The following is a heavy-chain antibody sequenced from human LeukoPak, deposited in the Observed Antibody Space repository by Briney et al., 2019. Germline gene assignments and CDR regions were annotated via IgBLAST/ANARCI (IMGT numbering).Heavy chain of an antibody. CDR3: ARDGLTTVTTNYYYYYYMDV. Sequence: ASVKVSCKDSGYTITSYGISWVQQAPGQVLEWMGWISAYNGNTNYAQKLQGRVTMTTDTSTSTAYMELRSLRSDDTAVYYCARDGLTTVTTNYYYYYYMDVWGKWTTVTVSS. D-gene: IGHD4-11*01. CDR1: GYTITSYG. V-gene: IGHV1-18*01. CDR2: ISAYNGNT. J-gene: IGHJ6*03.